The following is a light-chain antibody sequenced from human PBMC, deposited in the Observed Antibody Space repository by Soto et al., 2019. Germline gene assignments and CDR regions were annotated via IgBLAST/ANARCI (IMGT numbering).Light chain of an antibody. Sequence: EIVLTQSPGTLSLSPGERATLSCRASQRVSGSYLAWYQQKPGQAPRLLIYGASSRATGIPDRFSGSGSGTDFTLTISRLEPEDFAMYYCQQYGSSPPVTFGGGTKVEIK. J-gene: IGKJ4*01. V-gene: IGKV3-20*01. CDR3: QQYGSSPPVT. CDR2: GAS. CDR1: QRVSGSY.